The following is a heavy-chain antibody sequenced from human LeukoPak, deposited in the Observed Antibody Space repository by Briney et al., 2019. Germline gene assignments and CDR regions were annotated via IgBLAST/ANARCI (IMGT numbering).Heavy chain of an antibody. V-gene: IGHV4-4*07. Sequence: SETLSLTCTVSGGSISSYYWSWIRQPAGKGLEWIGRIYTSGSTNYNPSLKSRVTISVDKSKNQFSLKLSSVTAADTAVYYCARDLYSSRTNDAFVIWGRGTMVTVSS. J-gene: IGHJ3*02. CDR2: IYTSGST. CDR3: ARDLYSSRTNDAFVI. D-gene: IGHD6-13*01. CDR1: GGSISSYY.